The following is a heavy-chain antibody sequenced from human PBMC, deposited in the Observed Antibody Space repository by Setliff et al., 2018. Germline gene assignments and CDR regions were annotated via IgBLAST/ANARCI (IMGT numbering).Heavy chain of an antibody. CDR3: AKNHLAGTPHVYFDY. V-gene: IGHV1-8*02. D-gene: IGHD6-19*01. CDR1: GGTFSSKA. CDR2: INPNSGDT. J-gene: IGHJ4*02. Sequence: GASVKVSCKASGGTFSSKAISWVRQAPGQGLDWMGGINPNSGDTHSAQKFQGRVTMTRNTSISTAYMELSSLRAEDTAVYYCAKNHLAGTPHVYFDYWGQGTLVTVSS.